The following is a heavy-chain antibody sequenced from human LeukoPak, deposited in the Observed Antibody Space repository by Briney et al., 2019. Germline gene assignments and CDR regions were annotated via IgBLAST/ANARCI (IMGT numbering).Heavy chain of an antibody. Sequence: EASVKVSCKASGYTFTSYDINWVRQATGQGLEWMGWMNPNGGNTGYAQKFQGRVTMTRNTSISTAYMELSSLRSEDTAVYYCARVMATDMYYFDYWGQGTLVTVSS. CDR1: GYTFTSYD. D-gene: IGHD5-12*01. V-gene: IGHV1-8*01. CDR2: MNPNGGNT. CDR3: ARVMATDMYYFDY. J-gene: IGHJ4*02.